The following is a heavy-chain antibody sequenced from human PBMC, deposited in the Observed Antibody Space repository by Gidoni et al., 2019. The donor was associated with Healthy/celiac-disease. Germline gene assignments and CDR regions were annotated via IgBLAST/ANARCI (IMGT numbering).Heavy chain of an antibody. D-gene: IGHD3-22*01. Sequence: QVQLVESGGGVVQPGRSLRLSCAASGFTFSSYAMHWVRQAPGKGLEWVAVISYDGSNKYYADSVKGRFTISRDNSKNTLYLQMNSLRAEDTAVYYCARGDSYYDSSGWSGFDYWGQGTLVTVSS. CDR2: ISYDGSNK. CDR3: ARGDSYYDSSGWSGFDY. J-gene: IGHJ4*02. CDR1: GFTFSSYA. V-gene: IGHV3-30-3*01.